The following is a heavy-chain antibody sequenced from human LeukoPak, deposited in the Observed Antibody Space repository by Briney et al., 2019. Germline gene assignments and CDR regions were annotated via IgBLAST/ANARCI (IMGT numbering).Heavy chain of an antibody. D-gene: IGHD2-15*01. J-gene: IGHJ5*02. CDR1: GATFSSYA. CDR3: ARASARGYCSGGSCYSDWFDP. Sequence: ASVKVSCKASGATFSSYAISWVRQAPGQGLEWMGGIIPIFGTANYAQKFQGRVTITADESTSTAYMELSSLRSEDTAVYYCARASARGYCSGGSCYSDWFDPWGQGTLVTVSS. CDR2: IIPIFGTA. V-gene: IGHV1-69*01.